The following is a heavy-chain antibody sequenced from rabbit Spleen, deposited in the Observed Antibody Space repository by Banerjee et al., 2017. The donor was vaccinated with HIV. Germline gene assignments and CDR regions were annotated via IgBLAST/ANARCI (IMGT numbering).Heavy chain of an antibody. D-gene: IGHD2-1*01. CDR3: VRDLGYDDSSEKGYFNL. CDR2: IDPIFGRT. Sequence: QEHLVESGGGLVQPGGSLTLSCKASGFDFSVYGLSWVRQAPGKGLEWIGYIDPIFGRTYYASWVNGRFTISSHNAQNTLYLQLNSLTAADTATYFCVRDLGYDDSSEKGYFNLWGPGTLVTVS. V-gene: IGHV1S47*01. CDR1: GFDFSVYG. J-gene: IGHJ4*01.